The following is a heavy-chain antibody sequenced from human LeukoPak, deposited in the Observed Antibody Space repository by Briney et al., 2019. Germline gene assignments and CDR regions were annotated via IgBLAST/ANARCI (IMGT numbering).Heavy chain of an antibody. CDR1: GYTFTGYY. CDR3: ARSRMDSGCYHTN. V-gene: IGHV1-2*06. CDR2: INPNSGGT. D-gene: IGHD1-26*01. J-gene: IGHJ4*02. Sequence: GASVKVSCKASGYTFTGYYMHWVRQAPGQGLEWMGRINPNSGGTNYAQKFQGRVTMTRDTSISTAYMELSRLRSDDTAVYYCARSRMDSGCYHTNWGQGTLVTVSS.